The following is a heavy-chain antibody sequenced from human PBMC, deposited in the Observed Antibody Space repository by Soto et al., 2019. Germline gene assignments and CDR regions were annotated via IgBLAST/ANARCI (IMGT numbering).Heavy chain of an antibody. CDR1: GGSVSSGSYY. CDR2: ISYSGST. Sequence: QVQLQESGPGLVKPSETLSLTCTVSGGSVSSGSYYWSWIRQPPGKGLEWIGYISYSGSTNYNPSLKSRVTISLATSKYQFSLKLSSVTAADTAVYYCAREPTTVTNYYYYALAVWGQWTTFTVSS. V-gene: IGHV4-61*01. J-gene: IGHJ6*02. CDR3: AREPTTVTNYYYYALAV. D-gene: IGHD4-17*01.